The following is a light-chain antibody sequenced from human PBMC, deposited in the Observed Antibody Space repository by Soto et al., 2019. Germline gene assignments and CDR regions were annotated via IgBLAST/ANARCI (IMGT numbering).Light chain of an antibody. Sequence: EIVLTQSPATLSLSPGERATLSCRASQSVSSYLAWYQQKPGQAPRLLIYDASNRATGIPARFRGSGSGTGFTLTISSLEPEDFAVDYCQQRSYWPRLTFGGGTKVEIK. V-gene: IGKV3-11*01. J-gene: IGKJ4*01. CDR3: QQRSYWPRLT. CDR1: QSVSSY. CDR2: DAS.